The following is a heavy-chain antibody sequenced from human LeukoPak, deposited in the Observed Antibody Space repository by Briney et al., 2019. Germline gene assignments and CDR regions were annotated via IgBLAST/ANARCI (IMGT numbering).Heavy chain of an antibody. CDR2: ISGSGGST. CDR3: AKDLWDFDY. CDR1: GFTFDDYA. J-gene: IGHJ4*02. V-gene: IGHV3-23*01. D-gene: IGHD1-26*01. Sequence: GGSLRLSCAASGFTFDDYAMHWVRQAPGKGLEWVSAISGSGGSTYYADSVKGRFTISRDNSKNTLYLQMNSLRAEDTAVYYCAKDLWDFDYWGQGTLVTVSS.